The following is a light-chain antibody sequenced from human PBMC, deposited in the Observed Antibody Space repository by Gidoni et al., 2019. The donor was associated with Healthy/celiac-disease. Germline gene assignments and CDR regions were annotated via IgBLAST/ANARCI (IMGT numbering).Light chain of an antibody. CDR1: QSVSSY. J-gene: IGKJ1*01. Sequence: EIVLTQSPATLSLSPGERATLSCRASQSVSSYFAWYQQKPGQAPRLLIYDASNRATGTPARFSVSGSGTDFTLTISSLEPEDFAVYYCQQRSNWPPRWTFGQGTKVEIK. CDR3: QQRSNWPPRWT. CDR2: DAS. V-gene: IGKV3-11*01.